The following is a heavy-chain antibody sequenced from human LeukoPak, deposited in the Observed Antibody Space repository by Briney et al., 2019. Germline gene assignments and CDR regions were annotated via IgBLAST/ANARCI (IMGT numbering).Heavy chain of an antibody. CDR2: IYYSGST. CDR1: GGSISSSSYY. CDR3: ARQASGYGDLDP. J-gene: IGHJ5*02. V-gene: IGHV4-39*01. Sequence: SETLSLTCTVSGGSISSSSYYWGWIRQPPGKGLEWIGSIYYSGSTYYNPSLKSRVTISVDTSKNQFSLKLSSVTAADTAVYYCARQASGYGDLDPCGQGNLVTVSS. D-gene: IGHD4-17*01.